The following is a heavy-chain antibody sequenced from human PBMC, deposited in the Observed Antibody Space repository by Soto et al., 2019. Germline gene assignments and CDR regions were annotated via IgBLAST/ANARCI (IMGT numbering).Heavy chain of an antibody. CDR3: AKVQGSADYYYYGMDV. V-gene: IGHV3-23*01. CDR2: ISGSGGST. J-gene: IGHJ6*02. Sequence: PGGSLRLSCAASGFTFSSYAMSWVRQAPGKGLEWVSAISGSGGSTYYADSVKGRFTISRDNSKNTLYLQMNSLRVEDTAVYYCAKVQGSADYYYYGMDVWGQGTTVTVSS. CDR1: GFTFSSYA.